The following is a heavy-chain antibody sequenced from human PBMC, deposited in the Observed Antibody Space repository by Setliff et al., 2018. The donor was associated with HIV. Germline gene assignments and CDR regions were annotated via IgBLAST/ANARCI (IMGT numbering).Heavy chain of an antibody. CDR2: PFHRSKWYS. Sequence: SQTLSLTCAISGDSVSNYSAAWNWIRQSPSRGLEWLGRPFHRSKWYSDYAESVRSRITINPDTSKNQLSLQLHSVTPEDTAVYYCARSITTAGTVFDYWGQGTLVTVSS. V-gene: IGHV6-1*01. CDR1: GDSVSNYSAA. D-gene: IGHD6-13*01. J-gene: IGHJ4*02. CDR3: ARSITTAGTVFDY.